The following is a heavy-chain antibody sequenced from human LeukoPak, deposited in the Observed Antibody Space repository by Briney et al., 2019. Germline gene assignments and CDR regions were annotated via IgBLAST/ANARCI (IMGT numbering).Heavy chain of an antibody. CDR1: GYSISSGYY. J-gene: IGHJ4*02. D-gene: IGHD6-6*01. V-gene: IGHV4-38-2*02. CDR3: ARVEYSSSRPFDY. Sequence: SETLSLTCTASGYSISSGYYWGWIRQPPGKGLEWIGSIYHSGSTYYNPSLKSRVTISVDTSKNQFSLKLSSVTAADTAVYYCARVEYSSSRPFDYWGQGTLVTVSS. CDR2: IYHSGST.